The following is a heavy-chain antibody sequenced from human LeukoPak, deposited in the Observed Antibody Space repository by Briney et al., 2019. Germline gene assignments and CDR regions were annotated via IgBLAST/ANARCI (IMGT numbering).Heavy chain of an antibody. Sequence: PGGSLRLSCAASGFTFSSYGMHWVRQAPGKGLEWVAVISYDGSNKYYADSVKGRFTISRDNSKNTLYLQMNSLRAEDTAVYYCAKDSTWSYYNALGYYYGMDVWGQGTTVTVSS. D-gene: IGHD3-10*01. CDR3: AKDSTWSYYNALGYYYGMDV. J-gene: IGHJ6*02. CDR1: GFTFSSYG. CDR2: ISYDGSNK. V-gene: IGHV3-30*18.